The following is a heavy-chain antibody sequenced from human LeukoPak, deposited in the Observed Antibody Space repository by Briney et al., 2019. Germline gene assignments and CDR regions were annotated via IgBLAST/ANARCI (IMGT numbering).Heavy chain of an antibody. Sequence: SVALSFCYAVYGGSFSGYYLGWIRPPRGRGRAWTGRINHSGSTDYNPFLKRRVTVSVHTSKNNFSLQLSSVTAADTAVYYCARESAAKPKAAYYYGSGRSWFDPWGQGTLVTVP. J-gene: IGHJ5*02. V-gene: IGHV4-34*01. CDR2: INHSGST. CDR1: GGSFSGYY. D-gene: IGHD3-10*01. CDR3: ARESAAKPKAAYYYGSGRSWFDP.